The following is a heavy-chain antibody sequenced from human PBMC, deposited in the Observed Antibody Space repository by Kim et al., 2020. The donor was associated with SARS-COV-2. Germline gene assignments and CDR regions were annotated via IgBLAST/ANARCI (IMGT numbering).Heavy chain of an antibody. CDR3: VKDRLGAIYFFQY. V-gene: IGHV3-23*01. J-gene: IGHJ4*02. Sequence: GGSLRLSCVASGFTFSSYGMSWVRQAPGKGLEWVAGITGTGGRTYYADSVKGRFTISRDNSKNTLSLEMNSLSAGDIGTYYCVKDRLGAIYFFQYWGPGTLVTVSS. D-gene: IGHD7-27*01. CDR2: ITGTGGRT. CDR1: GFTFSSYG.